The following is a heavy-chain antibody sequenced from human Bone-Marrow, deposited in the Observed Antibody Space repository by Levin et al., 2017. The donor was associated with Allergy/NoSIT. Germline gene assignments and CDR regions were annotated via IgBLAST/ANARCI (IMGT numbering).Heavy chain of an antibody. V-gene: IGHV4-61*01. CDR2: ISYSGST. CDR3: ARDTTAAEFDF. Sequence: SQTLSLTCTVSGGSVHRGYFYWSWIRQPPGKGLEWIGYISYSGSTNYNPSLKSRVTISVDPSSNQFSLKLTSVTAADTAVYYCARDTTAAEFDFWGQGTLVIVSS. J-gene: IGHJ4*02. CDR1: GGSVHRGYFY. D-gene: IGHD4-17*01.